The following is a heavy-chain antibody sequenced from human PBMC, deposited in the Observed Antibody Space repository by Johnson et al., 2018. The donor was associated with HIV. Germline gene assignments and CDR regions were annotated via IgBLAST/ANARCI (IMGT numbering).Heavy chain of an antibody. D-gene: IGHD5-12*01. J-gene: IGHJ3*02. V-gene: IGHV3-13*01. Sequence: VQVVESGGGVVQPGRSLRLSCAASGFTFSSYDMHWVRQATGKGLEWVSGIDTTGDTYYPVSVMGRFTIPRDNARNSLYLQRNSLRAEDTAVYYTRATIPRDAFDIWGQGTMVTVSS. CDR1: GFTFSSYD. CDR3: RATIPRDAFDI. CDR2: IDTTGDT.